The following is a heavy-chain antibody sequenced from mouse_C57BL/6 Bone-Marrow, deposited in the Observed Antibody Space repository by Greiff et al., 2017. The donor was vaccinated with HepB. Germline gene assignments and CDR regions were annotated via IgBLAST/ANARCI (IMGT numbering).Heavy chain of an antibody. CDR3: VRHESSYDYEDYYAMDY. J-gene: IGHJ4*01. CDR1: GFSFNTYA. D-gene: IGHD2-4*01. Sequence: EVQLVESGGGLVQPKGSLKLSCAASGFSFNTYAMNWVRQAPGKGLEWVARIRSKSNNYATYYADSVKDRFTISRDDSESMLYLQMNNLKTEDTAMYYCVRHESSYDYEDYYAMDYWGQGTSVTGSS. V-gene: IGHV10-1*01. CDR2: IRSKSNNYAT.